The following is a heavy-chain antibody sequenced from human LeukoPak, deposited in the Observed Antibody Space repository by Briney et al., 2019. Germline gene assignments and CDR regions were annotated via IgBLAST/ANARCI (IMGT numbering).Heavy chain of an antibody. J-gene: IGHJ4*02. V-gene: IGHV1-18*01. D-gene: IGHD6-19*01. CDR3: ASSPLGSSGWRGFRYYFDY. CDR2: ISAYNGNT. Sequence: ASVKVSCKASGYTFTSYGISWVRQAPGQGLEWMGWISAYNGNTNYAQKLQGRVTMTTDTSTSTAYMELRSLRSDDTAVYYCASSPLGSSGWRGFRYYFDYWGQGTLVTVSS. CDR1: GYTFTSYG.